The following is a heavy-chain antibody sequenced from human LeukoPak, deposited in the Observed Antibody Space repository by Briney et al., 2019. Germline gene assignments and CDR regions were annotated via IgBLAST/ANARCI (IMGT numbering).Heavy chain of an antibody. D-gene: IGHD4-17*01. V-gene: IGHV4-38-2*01. CDR2: IYHSGST. Sequence: SETLSLTCAVSGYSISSGYYWGWIRQPPGKGLEWIGSIYHSGSTYYNPSLKSRVTTSVDTSKNQFSLKLSSVTAADTAVYYCARTTYGDYYFDYWGQGTLVTVSS. J-gene: IGHJ4*02. CDR1: GYSISSGYY. CDR3: ARTTYGDYYFDY.